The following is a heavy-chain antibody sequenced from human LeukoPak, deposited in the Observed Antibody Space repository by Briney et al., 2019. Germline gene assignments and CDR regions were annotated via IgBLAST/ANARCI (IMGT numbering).Heavy chain of an antibody. V-gene: IGHV3-21*01. Sequence: GGSLRLSCAASGFTFSSYSMNWVRQAPGKWLEWVSSISSSSSYIYYADSVKGRFTISRDNAKNSLYLQMNSLRAEDTAVYYCARDSRFGHYFDYWGQGTLVTVSS. CDR1: GFTFSSYS. CDR2: ISSSSSYI. J-gene: IGHJ4*02. D-gene: IGHD3-10*01. CDR3: ARDSRFGHYFDY.